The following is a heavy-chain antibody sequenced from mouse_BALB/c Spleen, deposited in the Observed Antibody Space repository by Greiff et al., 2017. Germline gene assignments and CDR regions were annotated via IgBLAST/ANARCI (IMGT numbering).Heavy chain of an antibody. CDR2: IWSGGST. J-gene: IGHJ3*01. CDR3: ASSYYGNLRGFAY. V-gene: IGHV2-2*02. D-gene: IGHD2-10*01. Sequence: VMLVESGPGLVQPSQSLSITCTVSGFSLTSYGVHWVRQSPGKGLEWLGVIWSGGSTDYNAAFISRLSISKDNSKSQVFFKMNSLQANDTAIYYCASSYYGNLRGFAYWGQGTLVTVSA. CDR1: GFSLTSYG.